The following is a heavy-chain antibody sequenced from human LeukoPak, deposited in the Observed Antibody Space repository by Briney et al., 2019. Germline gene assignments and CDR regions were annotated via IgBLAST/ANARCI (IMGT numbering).Heavy chain of an antibody. Sequence: GSLRLSCAASGFTFTGYSMDWVRQVPGKGLEWVSFISSSGSYIYYGASLKGRFTISRDNANNSMYLQMNSLRAADTAVYYCARDLDSGYDYGIDVWGQGPTITVSS. CDR3: ARDLDSGYDYGIDV. CDR1: GFTFTGYS. J-gene: IGHJ6*02. CDR2: ISSSGSYI. D-gene: IGHD1-26*01. V-gene: IGHV3-21*01.